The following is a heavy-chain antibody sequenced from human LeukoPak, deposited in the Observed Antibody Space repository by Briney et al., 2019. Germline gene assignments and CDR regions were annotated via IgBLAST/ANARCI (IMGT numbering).Heavy chain of an antibody. J-gene: IGHJ4*02. CDR3: ARDTGSGARGVDY. V-gene: IGHV4-59*11. D-gene: IGHD3-10*01. Sequence: SETLSLTCPLAAPSISIHYWRCIRQPPGKGLEWIGYIYYSGSSKYTHSLKSRVTISVDTSKNQFSLKLSSVTAADTAVYYCARDTGSGARGVDYWGEGTLVTASS. CDR2: IYYSGSS. CDR1: APSISIHY.